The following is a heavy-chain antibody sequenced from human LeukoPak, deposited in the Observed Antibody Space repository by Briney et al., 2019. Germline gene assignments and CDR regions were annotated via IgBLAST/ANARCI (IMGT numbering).Heavy chain of an antibody. D-gene: IGHD3-10*01. Sequence: GGSLKLSCAASGFTFSSYAMHWVRQAPGKGLEWVAVISYDGSNKYYADSVKGRFTISRDNSRNTMYLQMNSLRAEDTAVYYCAKEYDSGGYGANFDYWGQGTLVTVSS. CDR2: ISYDGSNK. CDR1: GFTFSSYA. CDR3: AKEYDSGGYGANFDY. V-gene: IGHV3-30-3*01. J-gene: IGHJ4*02.